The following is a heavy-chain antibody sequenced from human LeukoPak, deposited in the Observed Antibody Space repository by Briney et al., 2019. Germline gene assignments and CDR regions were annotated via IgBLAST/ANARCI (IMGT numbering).Heavy chain of an antibody. D-gene: IGHD1-26*01. CDR3: ASWNVGRRKYDF. CDR2: VSASGST. J-gene: IGHJ4*02. V-gene: IGHV4-4*07. Sequence: PSETLSLTCSVSGDSISDYYWSWLRQPAGKGLEWIGRVSASGSTRSNDSLKSRVTMSIDTSKNQFSLKLTSVTAADTAVYYCASWNVGRRKYDFWGQGILVTVSS. CDR1: GDSISDYY.